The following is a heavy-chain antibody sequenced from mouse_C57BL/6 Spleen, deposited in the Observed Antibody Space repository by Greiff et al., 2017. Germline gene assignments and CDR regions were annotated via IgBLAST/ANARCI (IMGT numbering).Heavy chain of an antibody. CDR3: TLHYYGSRTWFAY. Sequence: EVQGVESGGGLVQPGGSMKLSCAASGFTFSDAWMDWVRQSPEKGLEWVAEIRNKANNHATYYAESVKGRFTISRDDSKSSVYLQMNSLRAEDTGIYYCTLHYYGSRTWFAYWGQGTLVTVSA. V-gene: IGHV6-6*01. J-gene: IGHJ3*01. CDR1: GFTFSDAW. D-gene: IGHD1-1*01. CDR2: IRNKANNHAT.